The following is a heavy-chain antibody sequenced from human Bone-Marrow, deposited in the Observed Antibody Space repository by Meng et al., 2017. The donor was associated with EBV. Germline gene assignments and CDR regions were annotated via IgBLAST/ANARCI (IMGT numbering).Heavy chain of an antibody. CDR1: GGSISSGGYY. V-gene: IGHV4-30-4*01. D-gene: IGHD4-17*01. Sequence: QVQLQESGPGLVKPPQTLSLTCAVSGGSISSGGYYWSWIRQPPGKGLESIGYIYYSGSTYYNPSLKSRVTISVDTSKNHFSLKLSSVTAADTAVYYCARTYTVTTGWFDPWGQGTLVTVSS. CDR3: ARTYTVTTGWFDP. CDR2: IYYSGST. J-gene: IGHJ5*02.